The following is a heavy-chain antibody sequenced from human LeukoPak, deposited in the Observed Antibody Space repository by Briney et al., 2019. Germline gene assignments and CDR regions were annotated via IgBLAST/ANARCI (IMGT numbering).Heavy chain of an antibody. CDR1: GGSISSGSFY. J-gene: IGHJ6*02. D-gene: IGHD5-24*01. CDR3: GRQEDGYHDGTRSRKYYYYGMDI. CDR2: IYLSGST. V-gene: IGHV4-39*01. Sequence: SETLSLTCTVSGGSISSGSFYWRWIRQPPGRGLEWIASIYLSGSTYYNPSLKSRFTKSVAKSNNQLSLKMNSVTAADSAVYYCGRQEDGYHDGTRSRKYYYYGMDIWGQGTAVTVSS.